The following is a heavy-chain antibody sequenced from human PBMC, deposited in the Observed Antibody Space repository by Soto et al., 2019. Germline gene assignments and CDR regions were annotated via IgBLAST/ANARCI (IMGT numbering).Heavy chain of an antibody. J-gene: IGHJ4*02. V-gene: IGHV1-8*01. CDR1: GYTFTSYD. Sequence: QVQLVQSGAEVKKPGASVKVSCKASGYTFTSYDINWVRQATGQGLEWMGWMNPNSGNTGYAQKFQGRVTMTRNTSIRTAYMELSSLRSEDTAVYYCARGDMVRGVIAFDYWGQGTLVTVSS. CDR3: ARGDMVRGVIAFDY. D-gene: IGHD3-10*01. CDR2: MNPNSGNT.